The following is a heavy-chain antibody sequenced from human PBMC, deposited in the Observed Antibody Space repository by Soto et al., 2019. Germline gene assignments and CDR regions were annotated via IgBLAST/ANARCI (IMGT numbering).Heavy chain of an antibody. CDR1: GFTVSSNY. Sequence: EVHLVETGGGLIQPGGSLRLSCAASGFTVSSNYMSWVRQAPGKGLEWVSVIYSGGSTYYADSVKGRFTISRDNSKNTLYLQMNSLRAEDTAVYYCAREASGWLGGFDYWGQGTLVTVSS. D-gene: IGHD6-19*01. CDR3: AREASGWLGGFDY. J-gene: IGHJ4*02. V-gene: IGHV3-53*02. CDR2: IYSGGST.